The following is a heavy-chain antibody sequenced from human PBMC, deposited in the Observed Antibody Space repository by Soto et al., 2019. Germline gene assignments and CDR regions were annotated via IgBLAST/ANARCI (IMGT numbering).Heavy chain of an antibody. CDR1: GFTFSAYA. V-gene: IGHV3-30*03. Sequence: VQLVESGGGVVQPGRSLRLSCAASGFTFSAYAIHWVRQAPGKGLEWVAVVSHDGRNTHYADSVKGRFTISRDSSKNTVSLEMTSLRAEDTAVYYCARGGRQWLVTSDFNYWGQGALVTVSS. J-gene: IGHJ4*02. D-gene: IGHD6-19*01. CDR2: VSHDGRNT. CDR3: ARGGRQWLVTSDFNY.